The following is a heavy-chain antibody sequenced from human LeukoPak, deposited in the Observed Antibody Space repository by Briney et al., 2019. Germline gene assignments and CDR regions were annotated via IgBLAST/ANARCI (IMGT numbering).Heavy chain of an antibody. J-gene: IGHJ4*02. CDR1: GFTFSSYW. Sequence: GGTLRLSCAASGFTFSSYWMSWVGQAPGKGLEGVANIKQDGSEKYYVDSVKGRFTISRDNAKNSLYLQMNSLRAEDTAVYYCARGSSWYYFDYWGQGTLVTVSS. D-gene: IGHD6-13*01. CDR2: IKQDGSEK. CDR3: ARGSSWYYFDY. V-gene: IGHV3-7*04.